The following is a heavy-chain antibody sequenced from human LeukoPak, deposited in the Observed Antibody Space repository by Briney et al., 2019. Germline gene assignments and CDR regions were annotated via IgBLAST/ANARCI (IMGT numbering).Heavy chain of an antibody. CDR3: AREMPRTYYFDY. V-gene: IGHV1-46*01. CDR2: LNPSGGRT. CDR1: GYTFTNYY. D-gene: IGHD1-14*01. Sequence: ASVKVSCKASGYTFTNYYIHWVRQAPGQGLEWMVNLNPSGGRTTYAQRFQDRVLMTGDTSTSSVYMELSSLRSEDTAIYYCAREMPRTYYFDYWGQGTLVTAPS. J-gene: IGHJ4*02.